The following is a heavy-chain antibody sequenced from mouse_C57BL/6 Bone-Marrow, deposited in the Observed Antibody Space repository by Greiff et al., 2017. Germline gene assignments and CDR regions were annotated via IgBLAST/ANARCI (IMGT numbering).Heavy chain of an antibody. V-gene: IGHV1-26*01. Sequence: EVQLQQSGPELVKPGASVKISCKASGYTFTDYYMNWVKQSHGKSLEWIGDINPNNGGTSYNQKFKGKATLTVDKSSSTAYMELRSLTSEDSAVYYCAREQIFYDYVAFAYWGQGTLVTVSA. CDR1: GYTFTDYY. J-gene: IGHJ3*01. CDR2: INPNNGGT. D-gene: IGHD2-4*01. CDR3: AREQIFYDYVAFAY.